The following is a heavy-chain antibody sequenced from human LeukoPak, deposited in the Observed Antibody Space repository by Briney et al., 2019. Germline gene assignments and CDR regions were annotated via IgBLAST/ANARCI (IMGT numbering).Heavy chain of an antibody. J-gene: IGHJ3*01. V-gene: IGHV3-30*03. D-gene: IGHD3-3*01. CDR1: GYTFTHYG. CDR2: ISYDGNN. Sequence: GGSLRLSCVISGYTFTHYGFHWVRQAPGKTLEWVAYISYDGNNKYEDSVKGRFTISRDNSKNTLYLQMNSLRDEDTALYYCAIHGGGTIRIEAFDVWGQGTMVTISS. CDR3: AIHGGGTIRIEAFDV.